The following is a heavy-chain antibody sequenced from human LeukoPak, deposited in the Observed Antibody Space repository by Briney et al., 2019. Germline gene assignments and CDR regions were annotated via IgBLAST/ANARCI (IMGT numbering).Heavy chain of an antibody. D-gene: IGHD4/OR15-4a*01. CDR2: ITSSSSYI. CDR1: GFTFSSYA. J-gene: IGHJ4*02. CDR3: ARPRTISSFDYFFDY. Sequence: PGGSLRLSCAASGFTFSSYAMSWVRQAPGKGLEWVSSITSSSSYIYYADSVKGRFTISRDNAKNSLYLQMNSLRAEDTAVYYCARPRTISSFDYFFDYWGQGILVTVSA. V-gene: IGHV3-21*01.